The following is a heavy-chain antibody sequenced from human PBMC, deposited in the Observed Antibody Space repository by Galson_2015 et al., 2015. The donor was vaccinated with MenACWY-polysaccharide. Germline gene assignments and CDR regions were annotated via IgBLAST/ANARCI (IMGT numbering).Heavy chain of an antibody. CDR3: AKGAAHYGSGNYYDY. J-gene: IGHJ4*02. CDR1: GVTFSSYG. CDR2: LSPTTGNT. V-gene: IGHV3-23*01. D-gene: IGHD3-10*01. Sequence: SLRLSCAGSGVTFSSYGMGWVRQAPGKGLEWVSGLSPTTGNTYYADSVRGRFTISRDSSKNTLYLQMNSLRAEDTAVYYCAKGAAHYGSGNYYDYWGQGTQVTVSS.